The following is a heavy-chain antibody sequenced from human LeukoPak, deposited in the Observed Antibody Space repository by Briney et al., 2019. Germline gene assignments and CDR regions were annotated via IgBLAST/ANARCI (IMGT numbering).Heavy chain of an antibody. Sequence: GASVKVSCKASGGTFSSYAISWVRQAPGQGLEWMGGIIPIFGTANYAQKFQGRVTITADKSTSTAYMELSSLRSEDTAVYYCAREPALDSSRFSAEKEIDYWGQGTLVTVSS. D-gene: IGHD3-22*01. V-gene: IGHV1-69*06. CDR1: GGTFSSYA. CDR2: IIPIFGTA. CDR3: AREPALDSSRFSAEKEIDY. J-gene: IGHJ4*02.